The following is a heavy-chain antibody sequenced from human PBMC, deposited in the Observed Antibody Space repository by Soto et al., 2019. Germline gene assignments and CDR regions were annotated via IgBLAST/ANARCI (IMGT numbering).Heavy chain of an antibody. CDR3: ARHSPNTIMITFGGVTHFDY. D-gene: IGHD3-16*01. Sequence: PSETLSLTCTVSGGSISSSSYYWGWIRQPPGKGLEWIGSIYYSGSTYYNPSLKSRVTISVDTSKNQFSLKLSSVTAADTAVYYCARHSPNTIMITFGGVTHFDYWGQGTLVPVSS. CDR1: GGSISSSSYY. J-gene: IGHJ4*02. V-gene: IGHV4-39*01. CDR2: IYYSGST.